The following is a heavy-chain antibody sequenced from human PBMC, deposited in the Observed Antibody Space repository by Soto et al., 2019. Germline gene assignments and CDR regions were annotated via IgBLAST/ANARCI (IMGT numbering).Heavy chain of an antibody. Sequence: LRLSCAASGFTFSSFGMHWVRQAPGKGLEWVAVISYDGTEEKYADSVKGRATVSRDNSKNTVYLQMNRLRGDDSAIYYCAKGRFDVVTISPFDHWGQGTLVTVSS. CDR2: ISYDGTEE. V-gene: IGHV3-30*18. CDR1: GFTFSSFG. CDR3: AKGRFDVVTISPFDH. J-gene: IGHJ4*01. D-gene: IGHD3-3*02.